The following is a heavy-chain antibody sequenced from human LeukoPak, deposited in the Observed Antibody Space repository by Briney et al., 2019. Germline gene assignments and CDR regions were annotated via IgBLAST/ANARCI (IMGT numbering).Heavy chain of an antibody. D-gene: IGHD6-19*01. V-gene: IGHV1-2*02. Sequence: INPNSGGTNYAQKFQGRVTMTRDTSISTAYMELSRLRSDDTAVYYCARGPLRAVAVTTFDYWGQGTLVTVSS. CDR3: ARGPLRAVAVTTFDY. CDR2: INPNSGGT. J-gene: IGHJ4*02.